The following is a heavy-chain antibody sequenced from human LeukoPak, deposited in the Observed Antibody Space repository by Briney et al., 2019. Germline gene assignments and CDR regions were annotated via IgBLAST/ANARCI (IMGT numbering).Heavy chain of an antibody. V-gene: IGHV3-21*04. Sequence: PGGSLRLSCAASGFTFSSYSMNWVRQAPGKGLEWVSSISSSSSYIYYADSVKGRFTISRDNAKNSLYLQMNSLRAEDTAVYYCAKDRLYYYDSSGYIPSDYWGQGTLVTVSS. CDR2: ISSSSSYI. CDR1: GFTFSSYS. CDR3: AKDRLYYYDSSGYIPSDY. D-gene: IGHD3-22*01. J-gene: IGHJ4*02.